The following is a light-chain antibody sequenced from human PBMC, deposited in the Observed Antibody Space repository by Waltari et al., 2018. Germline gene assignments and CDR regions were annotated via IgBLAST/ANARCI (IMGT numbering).Light chain of an antibody. CDR1: ESISSW. CDR2: RAS. CDR3: QQYKSYSPYT. J-gene: IGKJ2*01. V-gene: IGKV1-5*03. Sequence: DIQMTQSPSTLSASVGDRVTITCRASESISSWLAWYHQTPGKAPKLLSYRASNLEGGVPSRFSGSGSGTEFTLTISSLQPEDFATYYCQQYKSYSPYTFGQGTKLDIK.